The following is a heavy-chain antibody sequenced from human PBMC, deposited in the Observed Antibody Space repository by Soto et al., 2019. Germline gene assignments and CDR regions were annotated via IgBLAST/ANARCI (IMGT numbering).Heavy chain of an antibody. J-gene: IGHJ3*02. CDR3: ARFLIIPRAFDI. CDR1: GLTFSTNS. D-gene: IGHD2-21*01. CDR2: ISRSSSVI. V-gene: IGHV3-48*04. Sequence: GSMRLSCSVYGLTFSTNSTAWNRQVPGRGMEWLSYISRSSSVIYYADSVKGRNTVSRHNGKNSLILQMHSLRADDTAVYLCARFLIIPRAFDIWGQGTAVT.